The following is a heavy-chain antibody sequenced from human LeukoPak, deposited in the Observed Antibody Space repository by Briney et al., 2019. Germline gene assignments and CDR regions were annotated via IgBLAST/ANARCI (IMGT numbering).Heavy chain of an antibody. CDR3: ARRRTGGTTGAFDI. Sequence: SETLSLTCTVSGYSLTSGYFWGWIRQLPGKGLEWIGTIYHSGSTYYNPSLKSRVTISVETSKNQFSLKLTSVTAADTAVYYCARRRTGGTTGAFDIWGQGTMVTVSS. D-gene: IGHD1/OR15-1a*01. CDR2: IYHSGST. CDR1: GYSLTSGYF. J-gene: IGHJ3*02. V-gene: IGHV4-38-2*02.